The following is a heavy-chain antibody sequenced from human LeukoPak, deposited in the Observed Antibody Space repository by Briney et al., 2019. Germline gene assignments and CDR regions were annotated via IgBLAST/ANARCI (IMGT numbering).Heavy chain of an antibody. D-gene: IGHD5-12*01. V-gene: IGHV3-30*04. CDR3: ARDPGAMIQGAFDY. Sequence: GGSLRLSCAASGFTFNKFAFHWVRQAPGKGLDWIAAVSYDGSEKYYTDSVKGRFTISSDTSKNIVSLQMNSLRVEDTAIYYCARDPGAMIQGAFDYWGQGTLVAVSS. CDR2: VSYDGSEK. CDR1: GFTFNKFA. J-gene: IGHJ4*02.